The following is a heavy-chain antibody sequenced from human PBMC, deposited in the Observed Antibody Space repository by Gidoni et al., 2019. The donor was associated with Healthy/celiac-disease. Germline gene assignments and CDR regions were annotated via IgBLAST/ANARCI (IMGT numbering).Heavy chain of an antibody. Sequence: EVQLVQSGAEVKKPGESLKISCTGSGYSFTSYWIGWVRKIPGKGLEGMGIIYPCESDTRYSRSFQGQVTISADKSISTAYLQWSSLKASDTAMYYCASAIKAYCGGDCYSVAFDIWGQGTMVTVSS. CDR1: GYSFTSYW. V-gene: IGHV5-51*01. D-gene: IGHD2-21*02. CDR2: IYPCESDT. CDR3: ASAIKAYCGGDCYSVAFDI. J-gene: IGHJ3*02.